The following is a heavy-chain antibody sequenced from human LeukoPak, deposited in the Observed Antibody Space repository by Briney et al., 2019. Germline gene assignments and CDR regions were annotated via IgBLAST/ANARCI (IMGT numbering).Heavy chain of an antibody. V-gene: IGHV1-69*06. J-gene: IGHJ6*03. D-gene: IGHD3-22*01. CDR2: IIPIFGTA. CDR3: ARDREGYYDSSGYYLYYYMDV. Sequence: SVKVSCKASGGTFSSYAISWVRQAPGQGLEWMGGIIPIFGTANYAQKFQGRVTITADKSTSTAYMELSSLRSEDTAVYYCARDREGYYDSSGYYLYYYMDVWGKGTTVTVSS. CDR1: GGTFSSYA.